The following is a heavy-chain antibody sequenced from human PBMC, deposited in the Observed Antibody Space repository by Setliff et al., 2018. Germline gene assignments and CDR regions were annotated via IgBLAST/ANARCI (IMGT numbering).Heavy chain of an antibody. CDR2: ISGHNGKT. D-gene: IGHD6-19*01. CDR3: ARESGEGYSSNTDY. CDR1: GYTFEYFG. Sequence: ASVKVSCKASGYTFEYFGISWVRQAPGQGLEWMGWISGHNGKTNIAQKFQGRLTMTTDTTTAYMELWSLTSDDTAVYYCARESGEGYSSNTDYWGQGTLVTVSS. V-gene: IGHV1-18*01. J-gene: IGHJ4*02.